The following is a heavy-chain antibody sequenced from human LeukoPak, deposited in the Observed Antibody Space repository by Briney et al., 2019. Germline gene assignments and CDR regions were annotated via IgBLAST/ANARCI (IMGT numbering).Heavy chain of an antibody. CDR3: ARHYSSGSDFDY. Sequence: GESLKVSCKGSGYSFTRYWISWVRQMPGKGLEWMGRIDPGDSYTNYSPSFQGHVTISADKSISTAYLQWSSLKASDTAMYYCARHYSSGSDFDYWGQGTLVTVSS. J-gene: IGHJ4*02. CDR2: IDPGDSYT. D-gene: IGHD6-19*01. CDR1: GYSFTRYW. V-gene: IGHV5-10-1*01.